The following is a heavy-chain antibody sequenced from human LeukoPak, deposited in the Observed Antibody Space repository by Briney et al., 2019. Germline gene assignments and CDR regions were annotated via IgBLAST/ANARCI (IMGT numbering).Heavy chain of an antibody. CDR3: ARDYSGYDFLDY. V-gene: IGHV4-31*02. CDR2: IYYSGTT. D-gene: IGHD5-12*01. J-gene: IGHJ4*02. Sequence: PXKGLEWIGYIYYSGTTYYNPSLESRVTILVDTSRNQFSLRLSSVTAADTAVYYCARDYSGYDFLDYWGQGTLVTVSS.